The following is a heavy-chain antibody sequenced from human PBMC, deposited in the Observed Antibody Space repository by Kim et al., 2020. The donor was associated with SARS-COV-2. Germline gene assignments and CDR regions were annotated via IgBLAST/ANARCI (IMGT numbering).Heavy chain of an antibody. D-gene: IGHD4-4*01. CDR1: GFTFGDFT. CDR2: ISSRGYYI. Sequence: GGSLRLSCAASGFTFGDFTTNWVRQAPGKGLEWVSSISSRGYYIYYADSVRGRFTISRDNAQNSLYLQMSSLRAEDTALYYCARDATVNSYYVDSWGQGILVTVSS. J-gene: IGHJ4*02. CDR3: ARDATVNSYYVDS. V-gene: IGHV3-21*01.